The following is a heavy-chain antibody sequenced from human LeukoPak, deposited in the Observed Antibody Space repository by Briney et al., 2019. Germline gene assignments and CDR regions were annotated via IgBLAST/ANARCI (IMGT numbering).Heavy chain of an antibody. D-gene: IGHD4-17*01. CDR3: AKEIWPTVTTPGHTHFDY. Sequence: GGSLRLSCAASGFTFSSYGMHWVRQAPGKGLEWVAFIRYDGSNKYYADSVKGRFTISRDNSKNTLYLQMNSLRAEDTAAYYCAKEIWPTVTTPGHTHFDYWGQGTLVTVSS. CDR2: IRYDGSNK. J-gene: IGHJ4*02. V-gene: IGHV3-30*02. CDR1: GFTFSSYG.